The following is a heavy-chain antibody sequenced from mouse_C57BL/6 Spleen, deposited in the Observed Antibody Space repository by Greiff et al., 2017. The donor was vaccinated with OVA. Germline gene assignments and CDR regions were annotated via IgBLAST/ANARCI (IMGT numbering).Heavy chain of an antibody. D-gene: IGHD1-1*01. CDR2: LSNGGGST. CDR1: GFTFSDYY. V-gene: IGHV5-12*01. J-gene: IGHJ4*01. Sequence: DVKLVESGGGLVQPGGSLKLSCAASGFTFSDYYMYWVRQTPEKRLEWVAYLSNGGGSTYYPDTVKGRFTISRDNAKNTLYLQMSRLKSEDTAMYYCARNYYGSSYDAMDYWGQGTSVTVSS. CDR3: ARNYYGSSYDAMDY.